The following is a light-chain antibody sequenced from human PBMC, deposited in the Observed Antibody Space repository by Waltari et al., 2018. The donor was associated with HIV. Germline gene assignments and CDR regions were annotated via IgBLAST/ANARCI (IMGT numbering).Light chain of an antibody. CDR1: QSVSSY. CDR3: HQRSNWPIT. V-gene: IGKV3-11*01. J-gene: IGKJ5*01. CDR2: GAS. Sequence: EIVLTQSPGTLTLSPGERATLSCRASQSVSSYLAWYQQKPGQAPRPLIYGASSRATGIPARFSGSGSGTDFTLTISSLEPGDFGVYYCHQRSNWPITFGQGTRLEIK.